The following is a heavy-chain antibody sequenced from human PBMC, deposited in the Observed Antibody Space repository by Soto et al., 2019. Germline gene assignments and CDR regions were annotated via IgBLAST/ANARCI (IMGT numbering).Heavy chain of an antibody. CDR3: ARDLPYYDILTGHYFDY. Sequence: SETLSLTCTVSGGSISSGGYYWSWIRQHPGKGLEWIGYIYYSGTTYYNPSLKSRVTISLDTSKNQFSLKLSSVTAAGTAIYYCARDLPYYDILTGHYFDYWGLGTLVTVSS. CDR2: IYYSGTT. J-gene: IGHJ4*02. CDR1: GGSISSGGYY. D-gene: IGHD3-9*01. V-gene: IGHV4-31*03.